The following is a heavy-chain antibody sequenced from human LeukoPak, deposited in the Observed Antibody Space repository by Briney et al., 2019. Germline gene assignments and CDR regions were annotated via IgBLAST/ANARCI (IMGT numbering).Heavy chain of an antibody. CDR2: IKVNSGAT. J-gene: IGHJ1*01. CDR1: GYTFTGYY. CDR3: ARGPTEYFQH. Sequence: ASVKVSCKASGYTFTGYYMHWVRQAPGQGPEWMGWIKVNSGATNYAQKFQGRVTMTRDTSITTVYMELSSLRSEDTAVYYCARGPTEYFQHWGQGTLVTVSS. V-gene: IGHV1-2*02.